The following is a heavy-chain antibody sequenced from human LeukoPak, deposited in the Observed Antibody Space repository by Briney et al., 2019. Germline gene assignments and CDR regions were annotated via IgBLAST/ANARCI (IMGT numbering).Heavy chain of an antibody. J-gene: IGHJ4*02. CDR2: MYSGGRT. CDR1: GGSMGSY. Sequence: TSETLSLTCTVSGGSMGSYWTWIREPPGKGLEWIGYMYSGGRTNYNPSLKSRATISIDTSKKQFSLNLKSVTAADTAVYYCARIPGDRPDDWGQGTLVTVS. CDR3: ARIPGDRPDD. D-gene: IGHD7-27*01. V-gene: IGHV4-59*01.